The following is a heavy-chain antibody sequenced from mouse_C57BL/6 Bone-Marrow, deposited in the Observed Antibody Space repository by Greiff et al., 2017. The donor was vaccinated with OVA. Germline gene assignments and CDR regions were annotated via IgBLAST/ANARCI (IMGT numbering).Heavy chain of an antibody. CDR1: GYTFTSYW. V-gene: IGHV1-69*01. Sequence: QVQLQQPGAELVMPGASVKLSCKASGYTFTSYWMHWVKQRPGQGLEWIGEIDPSASYTTYNQKFKGKSTLTVDKSSSTAYMQLSSLTSEDSAVYYCARSPYFSFDYWGQGTTLTVSS. CDR3: ARSPYFSFDY. J-gene: IGHJ2*01. CDR2: IDPSASYT. D-gene: IGHD1-1*01.